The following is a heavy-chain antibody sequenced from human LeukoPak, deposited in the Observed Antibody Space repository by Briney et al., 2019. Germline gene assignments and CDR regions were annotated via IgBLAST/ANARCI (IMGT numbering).Heavy chain of an antibody. V-gene: IGHV3-7*01. CDR2: IKQDGSEK. CDR3: ASGIEEDSVGATTGKYFDY. D-gene: IGHD1-26*01. J-gene: IGHJ4*02. CDR1: GFTFSGYW. Sequence: PGGSLRLSCAASGFTFSGYWMSWVRQAPGKGLEWVANIKQDGSEKYYVDSVKGRFTISRDNAKNSLYLQMNSLRAEDTAVYYCASGIEEDSVGATTGKYFDYWGQGTLVTVSS.